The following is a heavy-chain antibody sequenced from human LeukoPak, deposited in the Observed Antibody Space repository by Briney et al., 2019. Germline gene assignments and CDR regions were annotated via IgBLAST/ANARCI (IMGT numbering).Heavy chain of an antibody. CDR3: ARTMRPAAFDI. V-gene: IGHV3-74*01. J-gene: IGHJ3*02. CDR2: INTDGGTT. Sequence: TGGSLRLSCAASGFTFSSYWMHWVRQAPGKGLVWVSLINTDGGTTTYADSVKGRFTISRDNAKNTLYLQMNSLRAEDTAVYYCARTMRPAAFDIWGQGTMVTVSS. CDR1: GFTFSSYW.